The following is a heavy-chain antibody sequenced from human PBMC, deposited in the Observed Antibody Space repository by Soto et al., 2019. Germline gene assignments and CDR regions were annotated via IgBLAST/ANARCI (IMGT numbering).Heavy chain of an antibody. CDR2: IPNNGSP. CDR3: ARIGWGGDS. J-gene: IGHJ4*02. D-gene: IGHD7-27*01. Sequence: SETLSLTCSVSCGSVRTGSYHWSWIRQPPGKGLEWIGFIPNNGSPDYNPSLKSRVVVSIDRSKNQFSLKVNSVTAADTAVYFCARIGWGGDSWGQGTLVTVSS. V-gene: IGHV4-61*01. CDR1: CGSVRTGSYH.